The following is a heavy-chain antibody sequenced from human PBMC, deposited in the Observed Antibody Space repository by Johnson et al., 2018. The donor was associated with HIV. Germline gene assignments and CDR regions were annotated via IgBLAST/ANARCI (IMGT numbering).Heavy chain of an antibody. CDR2: ISYDGSNK. D-gene: IGHD6-6*01. Sequence: QVQLVESGGGVVQPGRSLRLSCAASGFTFSSYAMHWVRQAPGKGLEWVAVISYDGSNKYYADSVKGRFTISRDNSKKQLYLQMNSLRAEDTAVYYCARGGSIAARREAFDIWGQGTMVTVSS. CDR1: GFTFSSYA. CDR3: ARGGSIAARREAFDI. V-gene: IGHV3-30*04. J-gene: IGHJ3*02.